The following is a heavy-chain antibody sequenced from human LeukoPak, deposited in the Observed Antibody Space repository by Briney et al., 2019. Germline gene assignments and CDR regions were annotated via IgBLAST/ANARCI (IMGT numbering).Heavy chain of an antibody. D-gene: IGHD2-15*01. Sequence: GGSLRLSCAASGFTFSSYAMSWVRQAPGKGLEWVSGISCSGGSTYYADSVKGRFTISRDNSKNTLYLQMNSLRAEDTAVYYCAKDSVSREYCSGGSCYPYYFDYWGQGTLVTVSS. V-gene: IGHV3-23*01. CDR3: AKDSVSREYCSGGSCYPYYFDY. CDR2: ISCSGGST. CDR1: GFTFSSYA. J-gene: IGHJ4*02.